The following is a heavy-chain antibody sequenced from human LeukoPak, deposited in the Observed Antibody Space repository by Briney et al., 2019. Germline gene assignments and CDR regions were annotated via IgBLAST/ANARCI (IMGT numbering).Heavy chain of an antibody. CDR2: MNPNSGNT. V-gene: IGHV1-8*01. CDR1: GYTFTSYD. D-gene: IGHD2-15*01. CDR3: ARVGSGAYLSYYYYYYMDV. J-gene: IGHJ6*03. Sequence: ASVKVSCKASGYTFTSYDINWVRQATGQGLEWMGWMNPNSGNTGYAQKFQGRVTMTRNTSISTAYTELSGLRSEDTAVYYCARVGSGAYLSYYYYYYMDVWGKGTTVTVSS.